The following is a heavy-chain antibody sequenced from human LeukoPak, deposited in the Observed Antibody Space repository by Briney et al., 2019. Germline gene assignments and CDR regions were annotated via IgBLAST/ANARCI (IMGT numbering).Heavy chain of an antibody. Sequence: SETLSLTCTVSGGSISSYYWSWIRQPPGKGLEWIGSIYYSGSTYYNPSLKSRVTISVDTSKNQFSLKLSSVTAADTAVYYCARSGYWGQGTLVTVSS. V-gene: IGHV4-39*07. D-gene: IGHD3-10*01. CDR1: GGSISSYY. CDR2: IYYSGST. J-gene: IGHJ4*02. CDR3: ARSGY.